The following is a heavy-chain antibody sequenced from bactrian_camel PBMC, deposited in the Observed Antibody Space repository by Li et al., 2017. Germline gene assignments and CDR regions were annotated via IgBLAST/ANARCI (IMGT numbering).Heavy chain of an antibody. D-gene: IGHD3*01. Sequence: LVESGGGSVQTGGSLRLSCAASGYHHSAYCLAWFRQAPGKAREGVAGIGTNGVATTTDSVKGRFTISKDDAKNTLDLQMANLKPEDTGMYYCAAAPWATTGCSTLSAHVFDYWGQGTQVTVS. CDR1: GYHHSAYC. J-gene: IGHJ4*01. CDR2: IGTNGVAT. CDR3: AAAPWATTGCSTLSAHVFDY. V-gene: IGHV3S6*01.